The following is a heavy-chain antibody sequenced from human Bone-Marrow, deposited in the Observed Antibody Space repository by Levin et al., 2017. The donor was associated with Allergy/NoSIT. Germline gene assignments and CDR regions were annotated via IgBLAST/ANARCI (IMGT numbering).Heavy chain of an antibody. V-gene: IGHV4-4*09. CDR2: ICSSGNT. J-gene: IGHJ6*02. Sequence: PSETLSLTCTVSGDSISSYYWTWIRQPPGKGLEWIGCICSSGNTNYNPALRSRLTISVDTSKNQFSLNLNSVTAADTAVYYCARGSYSSSELRVWGQGTTVTVSS. CDR3: ARGSYSSSELRV. D-gene: IGHD6-6*01. CDR1: GDSISSYY.